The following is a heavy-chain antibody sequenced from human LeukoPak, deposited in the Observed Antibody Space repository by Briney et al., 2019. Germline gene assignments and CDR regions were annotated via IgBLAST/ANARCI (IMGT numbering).Heavy chain of an antibody. CDR3: ARDGYYDSSGYYYGGTHY. J-gene: IGHJ4*02. D-gene: IGHD3-22*01. Sequence: PGGSLRLSCAASGFTFSSYSMNWVRQAPGKGLEWVSYISSSSSTIYYADSVKGRFTISRDNAKNSLYLQMNSLRAEDTAVYYCARDGYYDSSGYYYGGTHYWGQGTLVTVSS. CDR2: ISSSSSTI. V-gene: IGHV3-48*01. CDR1: GFTFSSYS.